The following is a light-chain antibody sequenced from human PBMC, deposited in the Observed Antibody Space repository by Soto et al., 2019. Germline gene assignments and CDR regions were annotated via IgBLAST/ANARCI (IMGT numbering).Light chain of an antibody. CDR2: DVT. CDR3: SSYSSTSTLRL. J-gene: IGLJ1*01. CDR1: SNDIGGYNY. Sequence: QSVRTHPASGSGSPGPSITIPCTGTSNDIGGYNYVSWYQQFPGKAPKLIIYDVTNRPSGVSFRFSGSKSGNTASLTISGLQAEVVFFYMCSSYSSTSTLRLFGPVT. V-gene: IGLV2-14*03.